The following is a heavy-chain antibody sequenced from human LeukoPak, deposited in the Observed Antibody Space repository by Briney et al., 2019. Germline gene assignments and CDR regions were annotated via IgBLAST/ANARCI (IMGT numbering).Heavy chain of an antibody. CDR3: ARFGHYYGSGSYYHDAFDI. D-gene: IGHD3-10*01. V-gene: IGHV3-21*01. Sequence: GGSLRLSCRASGFIFSDYSMNWVRQAPGKGLEWVSSISRSSNYIYYADSVKGRFTISRDNAKNSLHLQMNSLGVEDTAVYYCARFGHYYGSGSYYHDAFDIWGQGTMVTVSS. J-gene: IGHJ3*02. CDR2: ISRSSNYI. CDR1: GFIFSDYS.